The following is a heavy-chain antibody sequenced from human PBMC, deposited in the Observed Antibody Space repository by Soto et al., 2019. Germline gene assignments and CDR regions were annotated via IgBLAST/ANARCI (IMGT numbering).Heavy chain of an antibody. Sequence: QVQLQQWGAGLLKPSETLSLTCAVYGGSFSGYYWSWIRQPPGKGLEWFGEINHSGSTNYNPSRKRRVNISVDTSKNQFSLKLSSVTAADTAVYYCARGLVLNDYIWGSYRLNYYYYMDVWGKGTTVTVSS. V-gene: IGHV4-34*01. CDR2: INHSGST. CDR1: GGSFSGYY. J-gene: IGHJ6*03. CDR3: ARGLVLNDYIWGSYRLNYYYYMDV. D-gene: IGHD3-16*02.